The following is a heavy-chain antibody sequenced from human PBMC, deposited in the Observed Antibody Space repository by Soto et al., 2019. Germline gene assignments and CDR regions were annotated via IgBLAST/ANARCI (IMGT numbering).Heavy chain of an antibody. V-gene: IGHV4-38-2*01. J-gene: IGHJ3*01. Sequence: PSETLSLTCAVSGFFISSGNYWGWIRKPPGKRLEWIGSIFHGGNTYYNPSLKSRVTISVEMSKNQFSLKLNSVTAADTAVYYCARARWYDAFDVWGQGTVVTVSS. CDR3: ARARWYDAFDV. CDR2: IFHGGNT. D-gene: IGHD2-15*01. CDR1: GFFISSGNY.